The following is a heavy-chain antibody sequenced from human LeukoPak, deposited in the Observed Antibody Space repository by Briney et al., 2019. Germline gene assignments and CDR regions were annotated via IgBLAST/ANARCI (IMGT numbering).Heavy chain of an antibody. D-gene: IGHD3-10*01. CDR1: GGSISSYY. V-gene: IGHV4-59*12. CDR2: IYYSGST. CDR3: ARGGGSGSYYKGWFDP. J-gene: IGHJ5*02. Sequence: SETLSLTCTVSGGSISSYYWSWNRQPPGKGLEWIGYIYYSGSTNYNPSLKSRVTISVDTSKNQFSLKLSSVTAADTAVYYCARGGGSGSYYKGWFDPWGQRTLVPVSS.